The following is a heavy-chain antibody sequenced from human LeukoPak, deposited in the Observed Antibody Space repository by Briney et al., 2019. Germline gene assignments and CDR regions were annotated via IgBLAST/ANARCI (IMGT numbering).Heavy chain of an antibody. CDR1: GFTVSSNY. V-gene: IGHV3-66*01. Sequence: QPGGSLRLSCAASGFTVSSNYMSWVRQAPGKGLEWVSDIYSGGSTYYADAVKGRFTIFRDNSKSTLYLQMNSLRAEDTAVYYCAREFGQRENPSDYYGSGSPYYGMDVWGQGTTVTVSS. CDR2: IYSGGST. CDR3: AREFGQRENPSDYYGSGSPYYGMDV. J-gene: IGHJ6*02. D-gene: IGHD3-10*01.